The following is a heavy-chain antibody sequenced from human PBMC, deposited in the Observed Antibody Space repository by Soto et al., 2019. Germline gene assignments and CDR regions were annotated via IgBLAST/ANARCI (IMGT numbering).Heavy chain of an antibody. D-gene: IGHD6-13*01. J-gene: IGHJ6*03. CDR1: GFTFSSYA. V-gene: IGHV3-30*04. CDR2: ISYDGSNK. Sequence: GESLKISCAASGFTFSSYAMHWVRQDPGKGLEWVAVISYDGSNKYYADSVKGRFTISRDNSKNTLYLQMNSLRAEDTAVYYCVRDGAGSWFPGYYMDVWGKGTTVTVSS. CDR3: VRDGAGSWFPGYYMDV.